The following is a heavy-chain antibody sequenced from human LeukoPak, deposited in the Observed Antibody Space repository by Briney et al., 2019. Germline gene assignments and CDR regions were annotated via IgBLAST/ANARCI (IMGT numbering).Heavy chain of an antibody. CDR2: IKNDGTVK. D-gene: IGHD3-3*01. Sequence: PGGSLTLPCAASGFTFSYHWMTWVRQAPGKGLEWVANIKNDGTVKNYVDSVKGRFTISRDNAKNSLYLQMNSLRAEDTAVYYCARLDLEWDHNFDYWGQGTLVTVSS. CDR3: ARLDLEWDHNFDY. J-gene: IGHJ4*02. V-gene: IGHV3-7*01. CDR1: GFTFSYHW.